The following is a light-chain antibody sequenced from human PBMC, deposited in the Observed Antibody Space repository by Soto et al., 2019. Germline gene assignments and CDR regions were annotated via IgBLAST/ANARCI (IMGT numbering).Light chain of an antibody. V-gene: IGLV1-44*01. CDR3: AAWDDSLNGPV. CDR1: SSDIGSNT. CDR2: SGN. Sequence: QSVLTQPPSASVTPVQCVTISCSGSSSDIGSNTVHWYQHLPGTAPKLLIYSGNQRPSGVPDRFSGSKSGTSASLAISGLQSEDEADYYCAAWDDSLNGPVFGGGTKLTVL. J-gene: IGLJ2*01.